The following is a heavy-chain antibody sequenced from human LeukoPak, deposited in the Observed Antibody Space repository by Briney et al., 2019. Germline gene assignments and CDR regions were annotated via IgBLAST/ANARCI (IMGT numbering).Heavy chain of an antibody. CDR1: GFTFSSYT. J-gene: IGHJ4*02. CDR3: ARALTTLTYEGY. Sequence: PGGSLRLSCAASGFTFSSYTMHWIRQAPGKGLEWVSSISGSNSYIFYADSVKGRFTVSRDNAKDSLYLQMNSLRAEDTAVCYCARALTTLTYEGYWGQGTLVTVSS. CDR2: ISGSNSYI. D-gene: IGHD1-1*01. V-gene: IGHV3-21*01.